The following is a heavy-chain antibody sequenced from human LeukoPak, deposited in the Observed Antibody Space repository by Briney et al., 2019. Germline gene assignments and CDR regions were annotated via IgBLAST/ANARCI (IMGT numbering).Heavy chain of an antibody. CDR1: GGSISSSSYY. CDR2: IYYSGST. D-gene: IGHD2-8*01. Sequence: NPSETLSLTCTVSGGSISSSSYYWGWIRQPPGKGLEWIGSIYYSGSTYYNPSLKSRVTISVDTSKNQFSLKLSSVTAADTAVYYCARIMVYAMLSRWKWFDPWGQGTLVTVSS. J-gene: IGHJ5*02. V-gene: IGHV4-39*01. CDR3: ARIMVYAMLSRWKWFDP.